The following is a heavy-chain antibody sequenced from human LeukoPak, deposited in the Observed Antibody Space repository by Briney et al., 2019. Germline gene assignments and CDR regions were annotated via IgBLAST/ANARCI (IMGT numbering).Heavy chain of an antibody. V-gene: IGHV1-8*01. CDR1: GYTFTSYD. J-gene: IGHJ4*02. Sequence: GASVKVSCKASGYTFTSYDINWVRQATGQGLEWMGWMNPNSGNTGYAQKFQGRVTMTRNTSVSTAYMELSSLRSEDTAVYYCARGHGVWYYFDSSGSLFDYWSQGTLVTVSS. CDR2: MNPNSGNT. CDR3: ARGHGVWYYFDSSGSLFDY. D-gene: IGHD3-22*01.